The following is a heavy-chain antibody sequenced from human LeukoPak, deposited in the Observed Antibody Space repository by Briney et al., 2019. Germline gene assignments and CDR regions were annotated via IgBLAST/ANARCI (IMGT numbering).Heavy chain of an antibody. Sequence: SGGSLRLSCAASGFTFSSYSMNWVRQAPGKGLEWVSYISSSSSTIYYADSVKGRFTISRDNAKNSLYLQMNSPRAEDTAVYYCAREGITMVRGVLDYWGQGTLVTVSS. CDR1: GFTFSSYS. CDR3: AREGITMVRGVLDY. J-gene: IGHJ4*02. D-gene: IGHD3-10*01. CDR2: ISSSSSTI. V-gene: IGHV3-48*01.